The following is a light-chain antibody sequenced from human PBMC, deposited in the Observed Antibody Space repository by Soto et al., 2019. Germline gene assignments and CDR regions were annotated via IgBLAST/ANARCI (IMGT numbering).Light chain of an antibody. CDR3: QQSYSTPRT. CDR2: DAS. J-gene: IGKJ1*01. CDR1: QSISSY. V-gene: IGKV1-39*01. Sequence: DIQMTQSPSSLSASVGERVTITCRASQSISSYLNWYQQKPGKAPKLLIYDASSLQSGVPSRFSGSGSGTDFTLTSSSLQHEDFATYYCQQSYSTPRTFGQGTKVEIK.